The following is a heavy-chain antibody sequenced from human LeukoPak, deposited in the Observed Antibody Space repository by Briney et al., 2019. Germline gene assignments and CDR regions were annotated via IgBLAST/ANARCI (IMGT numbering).Heavy chain of an antibody. CDR1: GDSVSRTDAG. Sequence: SQTLSVTCAISGDSVSRTDAGWSWIRQSPSRGLEWLGRTYYRSKWYKDDAGWYKDDAGSLKSRISINVDTVMNQFCLQLSSVTPEDTALYYCARGGLVRGSINSLIAFDVWGQGIMVTVSS. J-gene: IGHJ3*01. D-gene: IGHD3-10*01. CDR2: TYYRSKWYKDDAGWYK. CDR3: ARGGLVRGSINSLIAFDV. V-gene: IGHV6-1*01.